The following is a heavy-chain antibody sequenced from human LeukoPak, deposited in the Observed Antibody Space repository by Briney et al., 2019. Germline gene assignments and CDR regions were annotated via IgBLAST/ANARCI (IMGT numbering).Heavy chain of an antibody. CDR3: ARTGMGGNVWIDS. V-gene: IGHV1-69*05. J-gene: IGHJ5*01. CDR2: IIPIFGTA. Sequence: SVKVSCKASGGTFSSYAISWVRQAPGQGLEWMGGIIPIFGTANYAQKFQGRVTMTRDTSTSTAYMELTSLTSDDTAMFYCARTGMGGNVWIDSWGQGTLVTVSS. D-gene: IGHD1-26*01. CDR1: GGTFSSYA.